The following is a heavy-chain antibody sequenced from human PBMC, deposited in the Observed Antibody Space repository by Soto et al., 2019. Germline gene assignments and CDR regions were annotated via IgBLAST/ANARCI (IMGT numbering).Heavy chain of an antibody. CDR2: IWYDGSNK. V-gene: IGHV3-33*01. Sequence: QVQLVESGGGVVQPGRSLRLSCAASGFTFSTYGMHWVRQAPGKRLEWVAVIWYDGSNKYYPDSVRGRFTIYRDNSKNALYLQMNSLRADDTAVYYCASGLSSGWPELSYFDYWGQGTLVTVSS. CDR1: GFTFSTYG. J-gene: IGHJ4*02. CDR3: ASGLSSGWPELSYFDY. D-gene: IGHD6-19*01.